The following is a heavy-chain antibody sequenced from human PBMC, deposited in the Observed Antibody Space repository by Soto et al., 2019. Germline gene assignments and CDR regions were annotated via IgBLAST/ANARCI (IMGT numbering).Heavy chain of an antibody. D-gene: IGHD1-26*01. CDR2: VYYSGST. CDR3: GRHGKFSGGNAGVDY. Sequence: QLQLQESGPGLVKPSETLSLTCTVSGASVSSAGYYWVWIRQPPGKGLEWIGSVYYSGSTYYNPSLNSRVTISVDTSNNQFSLKLNSVTATDTAVYYCGRHGKFSGGNAGVDYWGQGILAIVSS. V-gene: IGHV4-39*01. CDR1: GASVSSAGYY. J-gene: IGHJ4*02.